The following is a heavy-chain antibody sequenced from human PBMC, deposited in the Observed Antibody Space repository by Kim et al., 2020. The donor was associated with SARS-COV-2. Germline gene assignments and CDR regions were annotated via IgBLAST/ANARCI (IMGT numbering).Heavy chain of an antibody. CDR1: GFTFSSYA. J-gene: IGHJ4*02. Sequence: GGSLRLSCAASGFTFSSYAMSWVRQAPGKGLEWVSAISGSGGSTYYADSVKGRFTISRDNSKNTLYLQMNSLRAEDTAVYYCAKDQGPGYCTNGVCYNWGQGTLVTVSS. V-gene: IGHV3-23*01. CDR3: AKDQGPGYCTNGVCYN. D-gene: IGHD2-8*01. CDR2: ISGSGGST.